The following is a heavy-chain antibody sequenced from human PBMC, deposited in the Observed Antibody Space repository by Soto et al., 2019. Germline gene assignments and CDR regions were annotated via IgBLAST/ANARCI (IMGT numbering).Heavy chain of an antibody. V-gene: IGHV3-9*01. D-gene: IGHD3-10*01. Sequence: DVQLVESGGGLVQPGRSLRLSCAASGFTFDDYAIHWVRQAPGRGLEWVAGISWNGASIGYADSVKGRITISRDNAKNSLHLQMNSLRSEDTALYYCANLPLYGSGFDCWGQGTLVTVSS. CDR2: ISWNGASI. CDR3: ANLPLYGSGFDC. CDR1: GFTFDDYA. J-gene: IGHJ4*02.